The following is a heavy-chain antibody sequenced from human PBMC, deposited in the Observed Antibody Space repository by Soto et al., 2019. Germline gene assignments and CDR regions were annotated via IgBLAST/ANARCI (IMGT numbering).Heavy chain of an antibody. V-gene: IGHV1-46*01. J-gene: IGHJ4*02. CDR1: GYTFAMHY. Sequence: QVQLVQSGAEVKKPGASVKISCKKSGYTFAMHYIHWVRQVPGQGLEWMGMINPSDGSTSYVQKFQGRVTMTRDTSATTVFLNMSRLTSHDTAVFYCAREDGGGGRRHDFWGQGTLVTVSS. CDR2: INPSDGST. D-gene: IGHD2-15*01. CDR3: AREDGGGGRRHDF.